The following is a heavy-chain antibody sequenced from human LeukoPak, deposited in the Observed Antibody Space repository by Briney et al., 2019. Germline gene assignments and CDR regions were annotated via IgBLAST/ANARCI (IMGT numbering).Heavy chain of an antibody. CDR2: LSAAGRTI. CDR3: ARGGYTYGLDS. D-gene: IGHD5-18*01. V-gene: IGHV3-48*01. J-gene: IGHJ4*02. Sequence: GGSLRLSCAASGFALTSYSMNWVRQAPWKGLEWISYLSAAGRTIYYADSVQGRFSISRDTAKNTVSLQMGSLRADDTAVYYCARGGYTYGLDSWGQGVLVVVSS. CDR1: GFALTSYS.